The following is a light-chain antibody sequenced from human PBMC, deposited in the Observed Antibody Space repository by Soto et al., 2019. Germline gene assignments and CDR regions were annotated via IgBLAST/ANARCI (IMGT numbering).Light chain of an antibody. Sequence: EIMMAQSPAPPAVSPGGRATLSCRASQSVDNDLAWYQQKPGQPPRLLIYDASTRATGIPARFSGSQSGTEFTLTISSLLSEDFAVYSCQQYNNWPLTFGGGTKVDIK. J-gene: IGKJ4*01. CDR1: QSVDND. CDR3: QQYNNWPLT. CDR2: DAS. V-gene: IGKV3D-15*01.